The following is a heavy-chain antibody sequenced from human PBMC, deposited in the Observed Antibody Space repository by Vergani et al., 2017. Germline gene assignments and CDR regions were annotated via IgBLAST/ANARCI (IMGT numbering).Heavy chain of an antibody. CDR3: ARSHLPYYYGSGSYGGDWFDP. CDR1: GGTFSSYA. J-gene: IGHJ5*02. V-gene: IGHV1-69*13. D-gene: IGHD3-10*01. CDR2: IIPIFGTA. Sequence: QVQLVQSGAEVKKPGSSVKVSCKASGGTFSSYAISWVRQAPGQGLEWMGRIIPIFGTANYAQKFQGGVTITADESTSTAYMELSSLRSEDTAVYYCARSHLPYYYGSGSYGGDWFDPWGQGTLVTVSS.